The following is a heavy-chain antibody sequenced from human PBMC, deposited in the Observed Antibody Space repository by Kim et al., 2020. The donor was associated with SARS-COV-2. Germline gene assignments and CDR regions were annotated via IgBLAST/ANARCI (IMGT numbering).Heavy chain of an antibody. D-gene: IGHD6-19*01. Sequence: SETLSLTCTVSGGSINDYYWSWIRQPPGKELEWIGFIYSSGTTNYNPSLKSRVAISVDTSRNQFSLRLTSMTAADTAVYYCARERGGVGFSSGNPFDYWGQGALVTVSS. J-gene: IGHJ4*02. CDR2: IYSSGTT. V-gene: IGHV4-59*01. CDR3: ARERGGVGFSSGNPFDY. CDR1: GGSINDYY.